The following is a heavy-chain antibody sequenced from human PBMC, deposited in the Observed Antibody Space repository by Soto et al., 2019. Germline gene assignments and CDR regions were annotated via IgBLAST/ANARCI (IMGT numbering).Heavy chain of an antibody. CDR1: GGTFSNYA. V-gene: IGHV1-69*13. J-gene: IGHJ4*02. CDR3: ARARSWTLLWPFDY. Sequence: SVKVSCKASGGTFSNYAVSWVRQAPGQGLEWMGGIIPIFGTTNYAQKFQGRVTITADESTSTAYMELSSLRSEDTAVYYCARARSWTLLWPFDYWGQVTLVTVSS. CDR2: IIPIFGTT. D-gene: IGHD1-1*01.